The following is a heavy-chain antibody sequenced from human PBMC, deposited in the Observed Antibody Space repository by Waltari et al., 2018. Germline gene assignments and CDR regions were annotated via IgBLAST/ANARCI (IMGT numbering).Heavy chain of an antibody. J-gene: IGHJ4*02. CDR3: AREGHNWNPFDY. V-gene: IGHV3-7*01. Sequence: EVQLVESGGGLVQPGGSLRLSCAASGFTFSSHWMSWVRQAPGKGLEWVANIKQDGSEKYYVDSVKGRFTISRDNAKNSLYLQMNSLRAEDTAVYYCAREGHNWNPFDYWGQGTLVTVSS. CDR2: IKQDGSEK. D-gene: IGHD1-20*01. CDR1: GFTFSSHW.